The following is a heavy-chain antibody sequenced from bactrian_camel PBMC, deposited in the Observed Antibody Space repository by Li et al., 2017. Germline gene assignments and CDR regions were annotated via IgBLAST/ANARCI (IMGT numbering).Heavy chain of an antibody. CDR1: GDTISRYC. V-gene: IGHV3S9*01. J-gene: IGHJ4*01. CDR3: AANQAWACLSGPWFQQSAYNY. D-gene: IGHD1*01. Sequence: HVQLVESGGGSVQVGGSLRLSRVASGDTISRYCMGWFRQIPDKEREGVARMDSDGAINYANSVKGRFTVSQDNAKNTLYLQMAGLKPEDTATYYCAANQAWACLSGPWFQQSAYNYWGQGTQVTVS. CDR2: MDSDGAI.